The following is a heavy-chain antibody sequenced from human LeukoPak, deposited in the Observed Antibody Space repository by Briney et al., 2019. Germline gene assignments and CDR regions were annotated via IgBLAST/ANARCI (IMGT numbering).Heavy chain of an antibody. J-gene: IGHJ6*03. Sequence: SVKVSCKASGGTFSSCAISWVRQAPGQGLEWMGGIIPIFGTANYAQKFQGRVTITADESTSTAYMELSSLRSEDTAVYYCARAPVVPAAMVRFYYYYYYMDVWGKGTTVTVSS. CDR3: ARAPVVPAAMVRFYYYYYYMDV. V-gene: IGHV1-69*13. D-gene: IGHD2-2*01. CDR2: IIPIFGTA. CDR1: GGTFSSCA.